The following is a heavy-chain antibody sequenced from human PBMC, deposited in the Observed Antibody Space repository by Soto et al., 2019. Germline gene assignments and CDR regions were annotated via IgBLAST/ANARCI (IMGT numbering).Heavy chain of an antibody. CDR3: ANRAGYGSGNSCNGDTGMDV. J-gene: IGHJ6*02. CDR2: FYYSENT. CDR1: GGSISSKSYS. D-gene: IGHD2-15*01. Sequence: SETLSLTCSVSGGSISSKSYSWGWIRQPPGKGLEWIGTFYYSENTYYNPSLKSRVTISVDTSKNQFSLKLSSVTAADTAVYNFANRAGYGSGNSCNGDTGMDVGAKGPRSP. V-gene: IGHV4-39*01.